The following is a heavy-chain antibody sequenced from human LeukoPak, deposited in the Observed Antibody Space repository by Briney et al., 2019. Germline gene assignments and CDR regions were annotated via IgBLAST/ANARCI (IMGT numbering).Heavy chain of an antibody. CDR3: ARDYKYAFDN. V-gene: IGHV3-48*01. Sequence: GGSLRLSCAASGFRFSDYSMNWVRQAPGKGLEWISYIGIDSGNTHYADSVKGRFTISGDKAKNSLYLQMYSLRVEDTAVYYCARDYKYAFDNWGQGTLVTVSS. CDR1: GFRFSDYS. D-gene: IGHD5-24*01. CDR2: IGIDSGNT. J-gene: IGHJ4*02.